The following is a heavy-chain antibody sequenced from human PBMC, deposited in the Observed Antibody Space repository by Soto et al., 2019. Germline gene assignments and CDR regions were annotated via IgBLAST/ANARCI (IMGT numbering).Heavy chain of an antibody. CDR1: GGSLSGYY. Sequence: SLTCAVYGGSLSGYYGSWIRQPPGKGLEWIGEINHSGSTNYNPSLKSRVTISVDTSKNQFSLKLSSVTAADTAVYYCVREYYYYYMDVWGKGTTVTVSS. CDR2: INHSGST. V-gene: IGHV4-34*01. CDR3: VREYYYYYMDV. J-gene: IGHJ6*03. D-gene: IGHD1-26*01.